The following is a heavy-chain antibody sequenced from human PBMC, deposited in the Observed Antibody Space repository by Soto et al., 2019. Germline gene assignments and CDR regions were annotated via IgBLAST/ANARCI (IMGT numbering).Heavy chain of an antibody. V-gene: IGHV4-4*02. CDR2: IYHSGST. CDR3: ARDRKGWFGELSYYYYGMDV. D-gene: IGHD3-10*01. J-gene: IGHJ6*02. Sequence: PSKTLSLTCAVSGGSLICSNLWSWVRQPPGKGLEWIGEIYHSGSTNYSPSLKSRVTISVDKSKNQFSLKLSSVTAADTAVYYCARDRKGWFGELSYYYYGMDVWGQGTTVTVSS. CDR1: GGSLICSNL.